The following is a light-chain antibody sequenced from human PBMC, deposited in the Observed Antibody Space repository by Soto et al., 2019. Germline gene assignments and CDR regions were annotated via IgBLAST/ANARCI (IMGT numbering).Light chain of an antibody. V-gene: IGKV1-39*01. CDR2: VAS. J-gene: IGKJ3*01. CDR3: QQSYSTLFT. Sequence: DIQMTQSPSSLSASVGDSVSITCRTSQTINNYLNWYQHKPGKAPKLLIYVASTLLGGVPSRFSGSGSGTEFSLTISSLHPEESATYYCQQSYSTLFTFGPGTKVDVK. CDR1: QTINNY.